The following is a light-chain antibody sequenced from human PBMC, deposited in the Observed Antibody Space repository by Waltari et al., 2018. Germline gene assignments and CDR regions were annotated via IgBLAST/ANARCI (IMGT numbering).Light chain of an antibody. CDR1: SSTTGAGCD. J-gene: IGLJ1*01. V-gene: IGLV1-40*01. CDR2: DNS. CDR3: QSYDSSLSRV. Sequence: QPVLPPPPSLPGAPGPRVTTSCTGTSSTTGAGCDVHWYQQLPAKAPKLLIYDNSNRQSGVPDRFSGSKSGTSASLAITGLQAEDEADYYCQSYDSSLSRVFGPGTKVIVL.